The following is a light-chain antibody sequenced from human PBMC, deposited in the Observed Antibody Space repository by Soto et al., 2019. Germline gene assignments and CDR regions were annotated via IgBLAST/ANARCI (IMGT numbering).Light chain of an antibody. CDR2: AAS. CDR1: QSISSY. Sequence: DIQMTQSPSSLSASVGDRVTITCRASQSISSYLNWYQQKPGKAPKLLMYAASSLQSGVPSRFSGSGSGTEFTLTISRLQPEDFAIYYCQQSYSNPRTFGQGTKVEIK. CDR3: QQSYSNPRT. V-gene: IGKV1-39*01. J-gene: IGKJ1*01.